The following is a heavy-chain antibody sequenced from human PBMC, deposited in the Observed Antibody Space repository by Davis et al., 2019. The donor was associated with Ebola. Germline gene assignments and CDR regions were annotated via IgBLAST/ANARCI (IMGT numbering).Heavy chain of an antibody. J-gene: IGHJ3*02. V-gene: IGHV4-59*11. CDR1: GGSPNNHY. CDR3: ARDTRPLGGESYDDTFDN. Sequence: PSETLSLPCTVSGGSPNNHYWSWVRQLPGRGLEWVGFISYIGNTNSNPPLKSRVTISVDTSKHQFSLKLTSVTAADTAVYYCARDTRPLGGESYDDTFDNWSRGTLVTVSS. D-gene: IGHD2-21*01. CDR2: ISYIGNT.